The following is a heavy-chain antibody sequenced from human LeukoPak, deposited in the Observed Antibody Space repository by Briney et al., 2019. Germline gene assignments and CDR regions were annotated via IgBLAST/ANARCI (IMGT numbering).Heavy chain of an antibody. CDR1: GFTFSSYA. Sequence: PGGSLRLSCAASGFTFSSYAMSWVRQAPGRGLEWVSAISGYGGRTYYADSVRGRFTIPRDNSKNTLYVQMNSLRAEDTAVYYWAKCNHYDDAGGNYYYYLDVWGKGTLVTVSS. D-gene: IGHD4-17*01. V-gene: IGHV3-23*01. CDR2: ISGYGGRT. CDR3: AKCNHYDDAGGNYYYYLDV. J-gene: IGHJ6*03.